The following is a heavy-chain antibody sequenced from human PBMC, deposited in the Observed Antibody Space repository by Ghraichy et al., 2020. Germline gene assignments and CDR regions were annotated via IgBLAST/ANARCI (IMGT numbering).Heavy chain of an antibody. J-gene: IGHJ4*02. CDR3: AKGRRYYDSSAPDY. CDR2: ISGSGGST. CDR1: GFTFSSYA. Sequence: GGSLRLSCAASGFTFSSYAMSWVRQAPGKGLEWVSAISGSGGSTYYADSVKGRFTISRDNSKNTLYLQMNSLRAEDTAVYYCAKGRRYYDSSAPDYWGQGTLVTVSS. D-gene: IGHD3-22*01. V-gene: IGHV3-23*01.